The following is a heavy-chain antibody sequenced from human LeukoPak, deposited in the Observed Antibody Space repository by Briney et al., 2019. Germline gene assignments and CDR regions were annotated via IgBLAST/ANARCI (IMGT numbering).Heavy chain of an antibody. Sequence: RSSETLSLTCAVYGGSFSGYYWSWIRQPPGKGLEWIGEINHSGSTNYNPSLKSRVTISVDTSKNQFSLKLNSVTAADTAVYYCARALSDSSGWYFDYWGQGTLVTVSS. CDR1: GGSFSGYY. CDR3: ARALSDSSGWYFDY. J-gene: IGHJ4*02. CDR2: INHSGST. V-gene: IGHV4-34*01. D-gene: IGHD6-19*01.